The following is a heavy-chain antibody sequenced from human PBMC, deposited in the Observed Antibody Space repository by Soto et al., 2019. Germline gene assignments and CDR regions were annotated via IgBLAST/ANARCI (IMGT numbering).Heavy chain of an antibody. CDR1: GGSISSSNW. D-gene: IGHD2-15*01. CDR3: AREYCSGGSCYPNNWFDP. Sequence: PSETLSLTCAVSGGSISSSNWWSWVRQPPGKGLEWIGGIYHSGSTNYNPSLNRRVTISVDKSKNQFSLTLRSVTAADTAVYYCAREYCSGGSCYPNNWFDPWGQGTLVPVSS. J-gene: IGHJ5*02. V-gene: IGHV4-4*02. CDR2: IYHSGST.